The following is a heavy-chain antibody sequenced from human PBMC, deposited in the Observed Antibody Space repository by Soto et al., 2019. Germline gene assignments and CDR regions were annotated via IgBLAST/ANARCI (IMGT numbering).Heavy chain of an antibody. CDR1: GYSFTSYW. Sequence: PGESLKISCKGSGYSFTSYWISWVRQMPGKGLEWMGRIDPSDSYTNYSPSFQGQVTISADKSISTAYLQWSSLKASDTAMYYCARRGWGIAVAGTVLGAGSFDYWGQGTLVTVSS. V-gene: IGHV5-10-1*04. CDR2: IDPSDSYT. D-gene: IGHD6-19*01. CDR3: ARRGWGIAVAGTVLGAGSFDY. J-gene: IGHJ4*02.